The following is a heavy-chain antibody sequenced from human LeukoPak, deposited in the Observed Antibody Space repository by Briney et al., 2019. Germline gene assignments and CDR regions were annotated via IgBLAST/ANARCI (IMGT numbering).Heavy chain of an antibody. J-gene: IGHJ6*02. Sequence: SETLSLTCTVSGGSISSYYWSWIRQPPGKGLEWIGYIYYSGSTNYNPSLKSRATISVDTSKNQFSLKLSSVTASDTAVYYCARVYEGGYDPAHYYYYGMDVWGQGTTVTVSS. CDR3: ARVYEGGYDPAHYYYYGMDV. CDR1: GGSISSYY. CDR2: IYYSGST. V-gene: IGHV4-59*01. D-gene: IGHD5-12*01.